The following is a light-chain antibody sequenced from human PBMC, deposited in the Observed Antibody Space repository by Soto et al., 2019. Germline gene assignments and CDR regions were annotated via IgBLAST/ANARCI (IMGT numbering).Light chain of an antibody. V-gene: IGLV2-14*01. Sequence: QTVLTQPASVSGSPGQSITISCTGTSSDVGGYDYVSWYQQHSGKAPKLMIYEVGNRPSGVSNRFSGSKSGNTASLTISGLQAEDDADYYCLSYTSINTRVFGGGTKLTVL. CDR2: EVG. CDR3: LSYTSINTRV. CDR1: SSDVGGYDY. J-gene: IGLJ3*02.